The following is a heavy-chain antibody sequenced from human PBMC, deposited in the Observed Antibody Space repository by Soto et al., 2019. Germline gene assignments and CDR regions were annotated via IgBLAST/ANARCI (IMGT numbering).Heavy chain of an antibody. CDR3: ARKTGIGYYFEY. V-gene: IGHV4-34*01. CDR2: MNHSGST. Sequence: SETLSLTCAVYGGSFSGYYWSWIRQPPGKGLEWIGEMNHSGSTNYNPSLKSRVTISVDTPKNQFSLKLSSVTAADTAVYYCARKTGIGYYFEYGGRGMLVTVSS. CDR1: GGSFSGYY. J-gene: IGHJ4*02. D-gene: IGHD3-10*01.